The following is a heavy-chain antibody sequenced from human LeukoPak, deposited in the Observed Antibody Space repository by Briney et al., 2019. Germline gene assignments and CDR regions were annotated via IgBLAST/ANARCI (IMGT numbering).Heavy chain of an antibody. CDR2: INPNSGT. J-gene: IGHJ4*02. CDR3: AREEQHQRGRHFEY. CDR1: GYTFSGYY. Sequence: GASVKVSCKASGYTFSGYYIHWVRQGPGQGLEWMGWINPNSGTNYAQNFQGGVTMTRDTSISTAYMELSRLRSDDTAVYYCAREEQHQRGRHFEYWGQGTLVTVSS. V-gene: IGHV1-2*02. D-gene: IGHD6-13*01.